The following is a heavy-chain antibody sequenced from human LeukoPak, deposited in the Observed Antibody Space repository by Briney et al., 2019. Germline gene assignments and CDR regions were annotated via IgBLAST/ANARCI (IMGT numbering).Heavy chain of an antibody. J-gene: IGHJ4*02. Sequence: GGSLRLSCAASGFTFSDYYMSWIRQAPGKGLEWVSYISSSSSYTNYADSVKGRFTISRDNAKNSLYLQMNSLRAEDTAVYYCARECRGDGVCYHYWGQGTLVTVSS. CDR1: GFTFSDYY. CDR3: ARECRGDGVCYHY. D-gene: IGHD2-8*01. V-gene: IGHV3-11*06. CDR2: ISSSSSYT.